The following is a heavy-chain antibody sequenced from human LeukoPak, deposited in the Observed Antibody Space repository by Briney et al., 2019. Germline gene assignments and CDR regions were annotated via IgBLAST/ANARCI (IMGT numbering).Heavy chain of an antibody. CDR1: GFTFSDHC. CDR2: SRNKVNTYTT. D-gene: IGHD3-10*01. CDR3: ARALRITMVRGRTYYMDV. J-gene: IGHJ6*03. V-gene: IGHV3-72*01. Sequence: GGSLRLSCAASGFTFSDHCMDWVRQAPGKGLEWVGRSRNKVNTYTTEYAASVKGRFTISRDDSKNSLYLQMNSLKTEDTAVYYCARALRITMVRGRTYYMDVWGKGTTVTVSS.